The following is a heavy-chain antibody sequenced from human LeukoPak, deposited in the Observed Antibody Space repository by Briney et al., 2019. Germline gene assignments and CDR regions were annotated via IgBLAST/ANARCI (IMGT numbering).Heavy chain of an antibody. J-gene: IGHJ5*02. CDR2: IHTSGSA. CDR1: GGSITSGGYY. CDR3: VRGRYYYDTSGYVVWLDP. D-gene: IGHD3-22*01. V-gene: IGHV4-61*02. Sequence: SETLSLTCTVSGGSITSGGYYWTWIRQPAGKGLEWLGRIHTSGSANYIPSLKSRVAISLDTSKNQFYLKLSSVTAADTAVYYCVRGRYYYDTSGYVVWLDPWGQGTLVTVSS.